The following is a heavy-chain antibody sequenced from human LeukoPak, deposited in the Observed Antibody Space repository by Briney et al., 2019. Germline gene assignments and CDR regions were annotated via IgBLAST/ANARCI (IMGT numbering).Heavy chain of an antibody. V-gene: IGHV4-39*01. CDR2: IYYSGST. J-gene: IGHJ3*02. CDR1: GGSISSSSYY. D-gene: IGHD3-22*01. Sequence: SETLSLTCTVSGGSISSSSYYWGWIRQPPGKGLEWIGSIYYSGSTYYNPSLKSRVTISVDTSKNQFSLKLSSVTAVDTAVYYCASRVSKWLPHAFDIWGQGTMVTVSS. CDR3: ASRVSKWLPHAFDI.